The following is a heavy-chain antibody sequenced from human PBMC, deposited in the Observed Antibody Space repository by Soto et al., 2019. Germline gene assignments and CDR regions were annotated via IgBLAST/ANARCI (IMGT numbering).Heavy chain of an antibody. V-gene: IGHV3-23*01. Sequence: EVQLLESGGGLVQPGGSLRLSCAASGFTFSTYAMSWVRQAPRKGLEWVSAISGNGGDYTYYADSVKGRFTISRDNSKNTLSLQMNSLRAEDTAVYYCVPLCRYCSTTTPSWGQGTLVTVSS. D-gene: IGHD2-2*01. CDR3: VPLCRYCSTTTPS. CDR1: GFTFSTYA. J-gene: IGHJ4*02. CDR2: ISGNGGDYT.